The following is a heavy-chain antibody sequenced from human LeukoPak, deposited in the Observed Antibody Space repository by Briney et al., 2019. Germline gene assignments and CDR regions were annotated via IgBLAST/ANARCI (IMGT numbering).Heavy chain of an antibody. D-gene: IGHD3-3*01. J-gene: IGHJ6*03. CDR1: GFTFNSYS. CDR3: ARANSLRFLEYYYYYMDV. V-gene: IGHV3-21*01. CDR2: ISSSSSNM. Sequence: GGSLRLSCAASGFTFNSYSMNWVRQAPGKGLEWVSSISSSSSNMNYADSVKGRFTISRDNGKNSLYLQMNSLRAEDTAVYYCARANSLRFLEYYYYYMDVWGKGTTVTVSS.